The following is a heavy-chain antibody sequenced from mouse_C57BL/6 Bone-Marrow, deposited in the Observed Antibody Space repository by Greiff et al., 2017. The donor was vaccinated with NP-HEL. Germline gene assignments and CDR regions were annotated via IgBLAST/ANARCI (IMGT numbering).Heavy chain of an antibody. J-gene: IGHJ1*03. CDR2: IDPENGDT. CDR1: GFNIKDDY. V-gene: IGHV14-4*01. CDR3: TTGSMAHWYFDV. D-gene: IGHD1-1*02. Sequence: EVQLQQSGAELVRPGASVKLSCTASGFNIKDDYMHWVKQRPEQGLEWIGWIDPENGDTEYASKFQGKATITADTSSNTAYLQLSSLTSEDTAVYYCTTGSMAHWYFDVWGTGTTVTVSS.